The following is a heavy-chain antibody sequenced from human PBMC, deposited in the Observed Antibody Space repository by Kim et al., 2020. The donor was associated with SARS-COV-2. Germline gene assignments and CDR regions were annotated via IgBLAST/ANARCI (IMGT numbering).Heavy chain of an antibody. V-gene: IGHV4-38-2*02. Sequence: SETLSLTCTVSGYSISSGYYWGWIRQPPGKGLEWIGSIYHSGSTYYNPSLKSRVTISVDTSKNQFSLKLSSVTAADTAVYYCARALSGATGAFDIWGQGTMVTVSS. CDR1: GYSISSGYY. CDR2: IYHSGST. D-gene: IGHD1-26*01. CDR3: ARALSGATGAFDI. J-gene: IGHJ3*02.